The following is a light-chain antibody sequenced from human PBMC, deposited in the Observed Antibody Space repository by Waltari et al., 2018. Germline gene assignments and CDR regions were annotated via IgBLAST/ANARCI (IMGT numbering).Light chain of an antibody. Sequence: EIVLTQSPGTLSLSPGERATLSCRASQSVSSTYLAWYQQKPGRAPTLLIYDASKRATGIPDRFSGSWSGTDFTLTISRLEPEDFATYYCQQSNTFPLTFGGGTKVEIK. CDR1: QSVSSTY. V-gene: IGKV3D-20*02. CDR3: QQSNTFPLT. J-gene: IGKJ4*01. CDR2: DAS.